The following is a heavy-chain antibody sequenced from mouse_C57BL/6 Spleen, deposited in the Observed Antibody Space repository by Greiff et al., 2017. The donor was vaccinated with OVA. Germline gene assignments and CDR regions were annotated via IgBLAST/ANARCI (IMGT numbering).Heavy chain of an antibody. CDR1: GYTFTDYY. D-gene: IGHD1-1*01. Sequence: EVQLKESGPVLVKPGASVKMSCKASGYTFTDYYMNWVKQSHGKSLEWIGVINPYNGGTSYNQKFKGKATLTVDKSSSTAYMELNSLTSEDSAVYYCARRWYYGSHYWGQGTTLTVSS. J-gene: IGHJ2*01. V-gene: IGHV1-19*01. CDR2: INPYNGGT. CDR3: ARRWYYGSHY.